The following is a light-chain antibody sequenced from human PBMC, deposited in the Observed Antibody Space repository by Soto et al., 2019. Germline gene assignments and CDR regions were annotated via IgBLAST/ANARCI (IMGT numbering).Light chain of an antibody. CDR1: QSVSSTY. J-gene: IGKJ1*01. CDR3: QKYGRSPRT. CDR2: SAS. V-gene: IGKV3-20*01. Sequence: EIVLTQSPGTLSLSPGERATLSCRASQSVSSTYLAWYQQKPGQAPRLLIYSASSRATGIPDRFRGSGSATDFTLTISRLEPEDFAVYYCQKYGRSPRTFGQGTKVDIK.